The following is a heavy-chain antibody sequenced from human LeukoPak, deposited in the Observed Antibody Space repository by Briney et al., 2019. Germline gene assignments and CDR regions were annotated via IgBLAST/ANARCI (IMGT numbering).Heavy chain of an antibody. CDR1: GYTFTSYD. CDR2: MNPNSGNT. CDR3: ARGGVYYDFWSGYYKTEYFQH. V-gene: IGHV1-8*01. D-gene: IGHD3-3*01. J-gene: IGHJ1*01. Sequence: ASVKVSCKASGYTFTSYDINWVRQATGQGLEWMGWMNPNSGNTGYAQKFQGRVTMTRNTSISTAYMELSSLRSEDTAVYYCARGGVYYDFWSGYYKTEYFQHWGQGTLVTVSS.